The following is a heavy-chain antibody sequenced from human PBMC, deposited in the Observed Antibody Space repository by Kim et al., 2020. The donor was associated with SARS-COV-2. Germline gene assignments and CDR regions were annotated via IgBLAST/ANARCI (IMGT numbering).Heavy chain of an antibody. D-gene: IGHD6-19*01. CDR3: ARGGYSSGWYGPSFDY. Sequence: SVKGRFTISRDNSKNPLYLQMGSLRAEDMAVYYCARGGYSSGWYGPSFDYWGQGTLVTVSS. J-gene: IGHJ4*02. V-gene: IGHV3-64*01.